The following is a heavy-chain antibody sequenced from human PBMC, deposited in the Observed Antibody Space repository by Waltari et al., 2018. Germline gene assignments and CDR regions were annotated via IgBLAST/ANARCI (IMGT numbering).Heavy chain of an antibody. D-gene: IGHD1-7*01. V-gene: IGHV3-21*01. J-gene: IGHJ4*02. CDR2: ISSSSNYI. CDR1: GLTFSTYS. CDR3: ARDLGTTDLDI. Sequence: EVQLVESGGGLVKPGGSLRLSCAASGLTFSTYSMTWVRQAPGKGLEWVSSISSSSNYIYYTDSMKGRFTISRDNAKNSLYLQMNSLRAEDTAVYYCARDLGTTDLDIWGQGTLVTVSS.